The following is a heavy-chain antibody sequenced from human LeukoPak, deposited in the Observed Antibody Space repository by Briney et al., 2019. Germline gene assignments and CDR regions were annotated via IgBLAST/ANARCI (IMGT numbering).Heavy chain of an antibody. CDR2: TNTDGSIT. J-gene: IGHJ4*02. D-gene: IGHD6-25*01. V-gene: IGHV3-74*01. CDR1: GFTFSGCW. CDR3: ARDQASGLDY. Sequence: GGSLRLSCTASGFTFSGCWMNWVRHAPGKGLVWVSRTNTDGSITTYADSVKGRFTVSRDNATNTLYLQMSSLRAEDTAVYYCARDQASGLDYWGQGTLVTVSS.